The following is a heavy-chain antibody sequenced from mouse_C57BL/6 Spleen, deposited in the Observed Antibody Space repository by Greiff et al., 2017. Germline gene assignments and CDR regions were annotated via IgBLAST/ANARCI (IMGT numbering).Heavy chain of an antibody. CDR1: GYTFTDYY. D-gene: IGHD1-1*01. CDR2: IFPGSGST. J-gene: IGHJ1*03. Sequence: QVQLQQSGPELVKPGASVKISCKASGYTFTDYYINWVKQRPGQGLEWIGWIFPGSGSTYYNEKFKGKATLTVDNSSSTAYMLLSSLTSEDSAVYFCARSRYYGSSLYWYFDVWGTGTTVTVSS. CDR3: ARSRYYGSSLYWYFDV. V-gene: IGHV1-75*01.